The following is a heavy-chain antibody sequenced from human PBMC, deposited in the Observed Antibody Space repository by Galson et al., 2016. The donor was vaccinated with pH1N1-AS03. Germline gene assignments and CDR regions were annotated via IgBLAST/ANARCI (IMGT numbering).Heavy chain of an antibody. D-gene: IGHD4-17*01. CDR1: GFSLSTSGVG. V-gene: IGHV2-5*02. Sequence: PALVKPTQTLTLTCTFSGFSLSTSGVGVGWIRQPPGKALEWLALIYWDDDKHYSPSLRSRLTITEDTSKNQVVLTMTNMDPVGTATYYCAHFLYGDYATWFDPWGQGTLVTVSS. CDR2: IYWDDDK. J-gene: IGHJ5*02. CDR3: AHFLYGDYATWFDP.